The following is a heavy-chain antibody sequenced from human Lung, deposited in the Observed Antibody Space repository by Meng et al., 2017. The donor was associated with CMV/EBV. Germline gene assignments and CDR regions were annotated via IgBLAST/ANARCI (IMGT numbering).Heavy chain of an antibody. CDR1: GDSINSNSHH. Sequence: SETLSLTCSVSGDSINSNSHHWGCIRQPPGKGLEWIRNISYSGNTYHNPSLKSRVAFSIDVSKSQFSLKLNSVSAAEPTMNYCARQQNNVELVCVPITVWGTGT. J-gene: IGHJ6*03. CDR2: ISYSGNT. V-gene: IGHV4-39*01. CDR3: ARQQNNVELVCVPITV. D-gene: IGHD1-7*01.